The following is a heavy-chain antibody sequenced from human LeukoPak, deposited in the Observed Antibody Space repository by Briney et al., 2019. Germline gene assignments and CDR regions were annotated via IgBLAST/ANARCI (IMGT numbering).Heavy chain of an antibody. CDR1: GFTFSSYS. V-gene: IGHV3-30*02. CDR2: IRYDGSNK. D-gene: IGHD3-10*01. J-gene: IGHJ3*01. Sequence: GGSLRLSCAASGFTFSSYSMNWVRQAPGKGLEWVAFIRYDGSNKYYADSVKGRFTISRDNSKNTLYLQMNSLRAEDTAVYYCARDLSRFGELFPEYPWGQGTMVTVSS. CDR3: ARDLSRFGELFPEYP.